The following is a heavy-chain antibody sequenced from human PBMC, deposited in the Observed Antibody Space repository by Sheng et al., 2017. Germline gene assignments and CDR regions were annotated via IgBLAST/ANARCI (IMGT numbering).Heavy chain of an antibody. CDR1: GGSISSGGYY. CDR2: IYNSGST. D-gene: IGHD3-10*01. J-gene: IGHJ4*02. CDR3: ARSTRGYCFDS. Sequence: QVQLQESGPGLVKPSQTLSLTCAVSGGSISSGGYYWSWIRQHPGEGLEWIGYIYNSGSTYYNPSLKSRVTMSIDTSKNQFSLKLSSVTAADTAVYYCARSTRGYCFDSWGQGTLVTVSS. V-gene: IGHV4-31*11.